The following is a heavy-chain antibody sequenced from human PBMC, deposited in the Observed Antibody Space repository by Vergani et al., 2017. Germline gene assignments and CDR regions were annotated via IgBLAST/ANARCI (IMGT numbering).Heavy chain of an antibody. Sequence: EVQLLESGGSLKQPGGSVRLSCAASGFTFSSYAMSWVRQAPGKGLEWVSAISGSGGSTYYADSVKGRFTSSRDNSKNTLYLQMNSLRAEDTAVYYCAKEGVMLVAYYDCWSGATGYYMDVWGKGTTVTVSS. V-gene: IGHV3-23*01. CDR1: GFTFSSYA. CDR2: ISGSGGST. CDR3: AKEGVMLVAYYDCWSGATGYYMDV. D-gene: IGHD3-3*01. J-gene: IGHJ6*03.